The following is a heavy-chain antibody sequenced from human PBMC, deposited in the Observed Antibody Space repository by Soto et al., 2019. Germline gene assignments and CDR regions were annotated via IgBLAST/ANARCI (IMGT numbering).Heavy chain of an antibody. CDR2: LYYGRSA. Sequence: QVQLQESGPGLVKPSETLSLTCAVSGDSISSYYCMWIRQPPGKGLESIGYLYYGRSANYNPSLRRRVTLSVDTSTNQCSLTLSSMTAADTAVYYCVLRSMAVVPEYWGQGTLVTVSS. CDR3: VLRSMAVVPEY. J-gene: IGHJ4*02. V-gene: IGHV4-59*01. CDR1: GDSISSYY. D-gene: IGHD3-22*01.